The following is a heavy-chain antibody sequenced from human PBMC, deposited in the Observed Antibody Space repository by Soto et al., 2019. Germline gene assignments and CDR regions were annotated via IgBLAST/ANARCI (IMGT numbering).Heavy chain of an antibody. CDR3: ARPPGYISDWYYFDL. J-gene: IGHJ4*02. CDR1: GYTFIDYY. CDR2: ISPRSGGT. V-gene: IGHV1-2*02. Sequence: ASVKVSCKASGYTFIDYYMHWVRLAPGQGFEWMGRISPRSGGTDYAQKFQGRVTMTWDTSLNTAYMELSSLISEDTAVYYCARPPGYISDWYYFDLWGQGTLVTVSS. D-gene: IGHD3-9*01.